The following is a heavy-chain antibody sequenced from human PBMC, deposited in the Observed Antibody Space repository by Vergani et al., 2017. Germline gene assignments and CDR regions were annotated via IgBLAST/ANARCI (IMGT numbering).Heavy chain of an antibody. CDR3: ARDRGAAGGPYGMDV. D-gene: IGHD6-25*01. CDR2: IYYSGST. J-gene: IGHJ6*02. Sequence: QVQLQESGPGLVKPSETLSLTCTVSGRSISSYYWSWIRQPPGKGLEWIGYIYYSGSTNYNPSLKSRVTISVDTSKNQFSLKLSSVTAADTAVYYCARDRGAAGGPYGMDVWGQGTTVTVSS. CDR1: GRSISSYY. V-gene: IGHV4-59*01.